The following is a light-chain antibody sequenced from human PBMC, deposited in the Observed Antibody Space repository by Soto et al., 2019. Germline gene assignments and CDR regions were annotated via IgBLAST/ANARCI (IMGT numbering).Light chain of an antibody. V-gene: IGKV4-1*01. CDR1: QSVLYSSNNKNY. Sequence: DIVMTQSPDSLAVSLGERATINCKSSQSVLYSSNNKNYLAWYQQKPGQPPKLLIYWASTRESGVPDRFSGSGSGTDFTLTIRSLQAEDVAVYYCQQYSGTPLPFCGGAKVEIK. J-gene: IGKJ4*01. CDR3: QQYSGTPLP. CDR2: WAS.